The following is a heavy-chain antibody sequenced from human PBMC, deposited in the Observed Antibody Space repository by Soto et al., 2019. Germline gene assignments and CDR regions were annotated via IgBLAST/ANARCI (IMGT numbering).Heavy chain of an antibody. D-gene: IGHD3-22*01. V-gene: IGHV1-69*13. Sequence: ASVKVSCKASGGTFSSYAISWVRQAPGQGLEWMGGIIPIFGTANYAQKFQGRVTITADESTTTAYMELSSLRSEDTAVYYCARDLKRYYDSSGYGYYYYGMDVWGQGTTVTVSS. CDR3: ARDLKRYYDSSGYGYYYYGMDV. CDR1: GGTFSSYA. CDR2: IIPIFGTA. J-gene: IGHJ6*02.